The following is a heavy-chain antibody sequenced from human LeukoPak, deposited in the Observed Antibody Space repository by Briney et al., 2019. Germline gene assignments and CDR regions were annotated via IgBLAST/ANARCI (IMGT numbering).Heavy chain of an antibody. CDR1: GFTFSTYW. V-gene: IGHV3-74*03. CDR3: ARDYAGSPDY. J-gene: IGHJ4*02. CDR2: INGDGSTT. Sequence: PGGSLRPSCTASGFTFSTYWINWVRQSPGKGLVWVALINGDGSTTTHADSVKGRFTISRDNAKNTAYLQMNSLRDEDTAVYFCARDYAGSPDYWGQGTLATVSA. D-gene: IGHD3-10*01.